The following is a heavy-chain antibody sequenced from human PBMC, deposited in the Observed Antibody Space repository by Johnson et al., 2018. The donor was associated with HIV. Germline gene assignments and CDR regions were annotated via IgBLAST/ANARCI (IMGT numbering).Heavy chain of an antibody. Sequence: VQVVESGGGVVQPGESLTLSCAASGFSFSNYGVHWVRQAPGKGLEWVAFIQNDGTNKYYADFVKGRFTISRDNSRNTVYLQMRNLRTEETAVYYCAKGEAQEGWIQLGSYAFDFWGRGTMVIVSS. CDR1: GFSFSNYG. CDR3: AKGEAQEGWIQLGSYAFDF. D-gene: IGHD5-12*01. J-gene: IGHJ3*01. CDR2: IQNDGTNK. V-gene: IGHV3-30*02.